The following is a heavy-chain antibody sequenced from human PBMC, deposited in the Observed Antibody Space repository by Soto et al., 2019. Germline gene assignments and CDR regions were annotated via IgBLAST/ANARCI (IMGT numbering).Heavy chain of an antibody. Sequence: QVQLVESGGGVVQPGRPLRLSCAASGFTFSSYGMHWVRQAPGKGLEWVAVISYDGSNKYYADSVKGRFTISRDNSKNTLYLQMNSLRAEDTAVYYCAKDQSPLLLWFGELPYGMDVWGQGTTVTVSS. J-gene: IGHJ6*02. V-gene: IGHV3-30*18. CDR2: ISYDGSNK. CDR3: AKDQSPLLLWFGELPYGMDV. D-gene: IGHD3-10*01. CDR1: GFTFSSYG.